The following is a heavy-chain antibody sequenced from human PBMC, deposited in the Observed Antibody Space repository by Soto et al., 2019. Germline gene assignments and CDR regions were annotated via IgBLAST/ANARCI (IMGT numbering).Heavy chain of an antibody. CDR3: ARAKSYSNLFDY. CDR1: GYTFTGYY. CDR2: INPNSGGT. Sequence: QVHLVQSGAEVKKPGASVKVSCKASGYTFTGYYMHWVRQAPGQGLEWMGWINPNSGGTNYAQKLQGRVTMTRDTSISTAYMELSRLRSDDTAVYYCARAKSYSNLFDYWGQGTLVTVSS. D-gene: IGHD4-4*01. V-gene: IGHV1-2*02. J-gene: IGHJ4*02.